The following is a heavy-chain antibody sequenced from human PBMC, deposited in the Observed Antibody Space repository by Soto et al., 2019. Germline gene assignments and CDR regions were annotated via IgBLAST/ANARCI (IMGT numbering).Heavy chain of an antibody. J-gene: IGHJ5*02. Sequence: ASVKVSCKASGYTFTSYYMHWVRQAPGQGLEWMGIINPSGGSTSYAQKFQGRVTMTRDTSTSTAYMELRSLRSDDTAVYYCARSGLTIFGVVINWFDPWGQGTLVTVSS. CDR1: GYTFTSYY. CDR3: ARSGLTIFGVVINWFDP. CDR2: INPSGGST. D-gene: IGHD3-3*01. V-gene: IGHV1-46*01.